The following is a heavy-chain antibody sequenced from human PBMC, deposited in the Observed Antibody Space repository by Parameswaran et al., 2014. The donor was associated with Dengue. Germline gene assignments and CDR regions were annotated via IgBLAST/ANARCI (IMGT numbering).Heavy chain of an antibody. Sequence: WIRQPPGKGLEWVAVISYDGSNKYYADSVKGRFTISRDNSKNTLYLQMNSLRAEDTAVYYCARSVSERKKEVGKPDWYFDLWGRGTLVTVSS. CDR3: ARSVSERKKEVGKPDWYFDL. CDR2: ISYDGSNK. J-gene: IGHJ2*01. V-gene: IGHV3-30-3*01. D-gene: IGHD1-14*01.